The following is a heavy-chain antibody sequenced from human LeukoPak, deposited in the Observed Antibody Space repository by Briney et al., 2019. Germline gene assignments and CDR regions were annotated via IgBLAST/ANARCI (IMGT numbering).Heavy chain of an antibody. CDR1: GYTFTGYY. V-gene: IGHV1-2*02. J-gene: IGHJ4*02. CDR2: INPNSGGT. Sequence: ASVKVSCKASGYTFTGYYMHWVRQAPGQGLEWIGWINPNSGGTNYAQKFQGRVTMTRDTSISTAYVELSRLRSDDTAVYYCARAAGDIVVVPEDYWGQGTLVTVSS. CDR3: ARAAGDIVVVPEDY. D-gene: IGHD2-2*01.